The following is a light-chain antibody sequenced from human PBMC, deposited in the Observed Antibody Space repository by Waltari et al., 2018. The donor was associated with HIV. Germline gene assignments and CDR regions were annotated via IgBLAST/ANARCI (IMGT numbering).Light chain of an antibody. CDR2: GND. V-gene: IGLV3-19*01. J-gene: IGLJ1*01. CDR3: NSRDSSGHHLV. CDR1: RLRSYY. Sequence: SSELTQDPAVSVALGQTVRITCPGDRLRSYYASWYQQKPGQAPLIVVYGNDKSPSGIPDRFSGSSSGNTASLTITGAQAEDEADYYCNSRDSSGHHLVFATGTTVTVL.